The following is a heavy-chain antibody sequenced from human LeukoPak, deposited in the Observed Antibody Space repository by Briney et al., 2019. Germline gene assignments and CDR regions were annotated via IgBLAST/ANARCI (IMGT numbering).Heavy chain of an antibody. J-gene: IGHJ2*01. D-gene: IGHD6-6*01. CDR2: INHSGST. Sequence: SETLSLTCAVYGGSFSGYYWSWIRQPPGKGLEWIGEINHSGSTNYNPSLKSRVTISVDTSKNQFSLKLSSVTAADTAVYYCARVGQQLVYWYFGLWGRGTLVTVSS. CDR1: GGSFSGYY. CDR3: ARVGQQLVYWYFGL. V-gene: IGHV4-34*01.